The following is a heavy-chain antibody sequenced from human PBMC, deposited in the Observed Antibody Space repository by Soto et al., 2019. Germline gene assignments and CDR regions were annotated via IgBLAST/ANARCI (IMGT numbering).Heavy chain of an antibody. Sequence: QVQLVQSGAEVKKPGASVEVSCKVSGYTFTGNYMHWMRQAPGQGPEWMGWINPRNGDTDYAQKFQGRVTITRDTSISTAYMDLSRLTSDDTAIYFCVRGGGVDVVTPTRIVFDYWGQGTLLTVSS. CDR1: GYTFTGNY. D-gene: IGHD2-21*02. CDR3: VRGGGVDVVTPTRIVFDY. V-gene: IGHV1-2*02. CDR2: INPRNGDT. J-gene: IGHJ4*02.